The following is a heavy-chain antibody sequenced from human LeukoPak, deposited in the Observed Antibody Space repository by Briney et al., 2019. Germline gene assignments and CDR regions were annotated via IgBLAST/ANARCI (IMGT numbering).Heavy chain of an antibody. V-gene: IGHV3-74*01. J-gene: IGHJ5*02. CDR2: INSDGSST. CDR3: ARDLWFGPYNWFDP. CDR1: GFTFSSYW. D-gene: IGHD3-10*01. Sequence: GGSLRLSXAASGFTFSSYWMHWVRQAPGKGVVWVSRINSDGSSTSYADSVKGRFTISRDNAKNTLYLQMNSLRAEDTAVYYCARDLWFGPYNWFDPWGQGTLVTVSS.